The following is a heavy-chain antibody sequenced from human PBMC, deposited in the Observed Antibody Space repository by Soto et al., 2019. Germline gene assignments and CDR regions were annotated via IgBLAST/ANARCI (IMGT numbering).Heavy chain of an antibody. CDR3: ASPAGADYTFDY. Sequence: SETLSLTCAVSGGSITSSSYYWGWIRQAPGRGLEWIGTIYYRGNTYYNPSLESRVTISADTSKNQLSLNLRSVTAADTAVYYCASPAGADYTFDYWGQGILVTVSS. CDR2: IYYRGNT. V-gene: IGHV4-39*01. J-gene: IGHJ4*02. CDR1: GGSITSSSYY. D-gene: IGHD4-4*01.